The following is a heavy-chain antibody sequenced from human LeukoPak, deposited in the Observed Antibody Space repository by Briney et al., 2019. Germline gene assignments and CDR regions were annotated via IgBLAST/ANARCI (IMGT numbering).Heavy chain of an antibody. D-gene: IGHD2-15*01. CDR1: GFTVSSNY. Sequence: GGSLRLSCAASGFTVSSNYMSWVRQAPGKGLEWVANIKQDGSEKCYVDSVKGRFTISRDNAKNSLYLQMNSLRAEDTAVYYCARDRWELLSNSYHYCGLDVWGQGTTVTVSS. V-gene: IGHV3-7*01. CDR3: ARDRWELLSNSYHYCGLDV. CDR2: IKQDGSEK. J-gene: IGHJ6*02.